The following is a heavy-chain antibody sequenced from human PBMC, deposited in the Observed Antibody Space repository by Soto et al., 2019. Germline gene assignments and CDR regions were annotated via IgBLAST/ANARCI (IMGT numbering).Heavy chain of an antibody. V-gene: IGHV1-18*01. J-gene: IGHJ4*02. CDR2: LSTYKGNT. CDR1: GYTFTTCG. CDR3: VRDLDGSGSYYTDY. D-gene: IGHD3-10*01. Sequence: QVQLMQSGAEAKKPGASVKVSCKASGYTFTTCGISWVRQDPGQGLEWMGWLSTYKGNTNYAQKFQGRVTMTTDTSTSTAYRELMSLRADATAVYYCVRDLDGSGSYYTDYWGQGTLVTASS.